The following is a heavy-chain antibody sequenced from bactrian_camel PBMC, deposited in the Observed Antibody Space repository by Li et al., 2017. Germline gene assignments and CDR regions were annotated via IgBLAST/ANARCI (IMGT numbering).Heavy chain of an antibody. D-gene: IGHD2*01. V-gene: IGHV3S53*01. CDR2: IEHDGGA. CDR1: GHTYC. CDR3: AATSPTFGDCFHTQTPYID. Sequence: HVQLVESAGGSVQPGESLRLSCSASGHTYCMAWFRQAPGKDRERVAGIEHDGGAVYGDWVKGRFTISQDNAKKMVYLQIDNLKPEDTAMYYCAATSPTFGDCFHTQTPYIDWGQGTQVTVS. J-gene: IGHJ4*01.